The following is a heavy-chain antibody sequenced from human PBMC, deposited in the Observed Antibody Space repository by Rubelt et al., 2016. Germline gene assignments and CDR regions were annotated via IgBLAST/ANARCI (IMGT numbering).Heavy chain of an antibody. D-gene: IGHD3-9*01. CDR2: ISYEGSDK. CDR3: ARSGDGRTDWYFVY. V-gene: IGHV3-30*04. CDR1: GFTFSSYA. J-gene: IGHJ4*02. Sequence: VLLLESGGGLVQPGESLRLSCAASGFTFSSYAMHWVRQAPGKGLGWVAVISYEGSDKYYADSVKGRFHISRENSKNTVYLQMNSLRDEDTALYYCARSGDGRTDWYFVYWGQGTLVTVSS.